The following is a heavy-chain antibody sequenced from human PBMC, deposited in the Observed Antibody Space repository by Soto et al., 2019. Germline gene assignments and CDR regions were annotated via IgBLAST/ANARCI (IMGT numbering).Heavy chain of an antibody. Sequence: GAXVKVSCKASGYTFTSYDINWVRQATGQGLEWMGWMNPNSGNTGYAQKFQGRVTMTRNTSISTAYMELSSLRSEDTAVYYCARHTKRYCSGGSCYSLWGQGTMVPVSS. CDR2: MNPNSGNT. CDR1: GYTFTSYD. J-gene: IGHJ3*01. CDR3: ARHTKRYCSGGSCYSL. D-gene: IGHD2-15*01. V-gene: IGHV1-8*01.